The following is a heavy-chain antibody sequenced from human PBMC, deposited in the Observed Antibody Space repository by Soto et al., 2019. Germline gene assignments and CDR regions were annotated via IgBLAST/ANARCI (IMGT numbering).Heavy chain of an antibody. CDR2: ISADTGEP. Sequence: ASVKVSCKASGFSSSTYAFSWVRRAPGQGLEWMGLISADTGEPRYAEKFQGRVAMTTDTSTRTAYMELRGLTSDDTAVYYCGVSAGIDFWGQGTRVTVSS. CDR3: GVSAGIDF. CDR1: GFSSSTYA. D-gene: IGHD2-15*01. V-gene: IGHV1-18*01. J-gene: IGHJ4*02.